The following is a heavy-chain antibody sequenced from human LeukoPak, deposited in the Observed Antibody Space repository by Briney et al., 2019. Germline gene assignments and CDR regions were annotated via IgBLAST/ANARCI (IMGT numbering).Heavy chain of an antibody. CDR3: ARHAVTSNYAFWSGYPDY. J-gene: IGHJ4*02. D-gene: IGHD3-3*01. Sequence: SETLSLTCAVYGGSFSGYYWSWIRQPPGKGLEWIGEINHSGSTNYNPSLKSRVTISVDTSKNQFSLKLSSVTAADTAVYYCARHAVTSNYAFWSGYPDYWGQGTLVTVSS. V-gene: IGHV4-34*01. CDR2: INHSGST. CDR1: GGSFSGYY.